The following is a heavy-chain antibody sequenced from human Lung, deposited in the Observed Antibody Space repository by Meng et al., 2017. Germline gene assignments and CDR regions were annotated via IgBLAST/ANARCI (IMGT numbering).Heavy chain of an antibody. D-gene: IGHD4-11*01. Sequence: VQLQEWGAGLLNPSWTLSLPCVVSGGAFSDYYWSWIRQPPGKGLEWIGEINHSGSTNYNPSLESRATISVDTSQNNLSLKLSSVTAADSAVYYCARGPTTMAHDFDYWGQGTLVTVSS. J-gene: IGHJ4*02. CDR3: ARGPTTMAHDFDY. CDR1: GGAFSDYY. V-gene: IGHV4-34*01. CDR2: INHSGST.